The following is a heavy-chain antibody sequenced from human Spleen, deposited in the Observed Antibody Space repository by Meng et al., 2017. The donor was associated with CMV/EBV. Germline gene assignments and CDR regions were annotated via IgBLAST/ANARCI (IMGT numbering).Heavy chain of an antibody. CDR2: VIPIFGTI. J-gene: IGHJ4*02. Sequence: SCKLSGDTFNSYTFNWVRQAPRQGLEWMGVVIPIFGTIEYAEKFQGRVTITTDEATTTAYMELSSLKSDDTAVYYCARDRTRNRFDYWGQGTLVTVSS. V-gene: IGHV1-69*05. D-gene: IGHD1-14*01. CDR1: GDTFNSYT. CDR3: ARDRTRNRFDY.